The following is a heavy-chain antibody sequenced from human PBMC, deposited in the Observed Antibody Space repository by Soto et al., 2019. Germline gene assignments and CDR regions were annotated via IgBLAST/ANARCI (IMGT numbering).Heavy chain of an antibody. J-gene: IGHJ6*03. Sequence: SETLSLTCTVSGGSISSYYWSWIRQPPGKGLEWIGYIYYSGSTNYNPSIKSRVTISVDTSKNQYSLKLSSVTAADTAVYYCARHPCACGLYGLLWFGGGYYYYYMDVWGKGTTVTVSS. CDR2: IYYSGST. D-gene: IGHD3-10*01. V-gene: IGHV4-59*08. CDR1: GGSISSYY. CDR3: ARHPCACGLYGLLWFGGGYYYYYMDV.